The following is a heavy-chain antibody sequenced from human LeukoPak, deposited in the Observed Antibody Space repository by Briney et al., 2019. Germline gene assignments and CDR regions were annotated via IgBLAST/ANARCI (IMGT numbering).Heavy chain of an antibody. CDR3: ARDSRYSSSWSNWFDP. CDR2: IYHSGST. D-gene: IGHD6-13*01. V-gene: IGHV4-38-2*02. J-gene: IGHJ5*02. Sequence: SETLSLTCTVSGYSISSGYYWGWIRQPPGKGLEWIGSIYHSGSTYYNPSLKSRVTISVDTSKNQFSLKLSSVTAADTAVYYCARDSRYSSSWSNWFDPWGQGTLVTVSS. CDR1: GYSISSGYY.